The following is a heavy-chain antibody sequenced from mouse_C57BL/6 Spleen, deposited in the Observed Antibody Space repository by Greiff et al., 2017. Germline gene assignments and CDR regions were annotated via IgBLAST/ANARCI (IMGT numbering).Heavy chain of an antibody. J-gene: IGHJ2*01. CDR3: ARQDTTVVATVDY. Sequence: VQLQQSGGDLVKPGGSLKLSCAASGFTFSSYGMSWVRQTPDKRLEWVATISSGGSYTYYPDSVKGRFTISRDNAKNTLYLQMSSLKSEDTAMYYCARQDTTVVATVDYWGQGTTLTVSS. V-gene: IGHV5-6*01. CDR1: GFTFSSYG. D-gene: IGHD1-1*01. CDR2: ISSGGSYT.